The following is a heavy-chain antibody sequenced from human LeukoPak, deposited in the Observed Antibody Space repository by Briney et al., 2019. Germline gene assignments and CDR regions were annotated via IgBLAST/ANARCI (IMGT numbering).Heavy chain of an antibody. CDR3: ARDEGYCSSTNCYDDFDY. V-gene: IGHV1-2*06. CDR1: GYTFTGYY. Sequence: ASVKVYCKASGYTFTGYYMHWVRQAPGQGLEWMGRINPNSGGTNYAQKFQGRVTMTRDTSISTAYMELSRLRSDDTAVYYCARDEGYCSSTNCYDDFDYWGQGTLVTVSS. CDR2: INPNSGGT. D-gene: IGHD2-2*01. J-gene: IGHJ4*02.